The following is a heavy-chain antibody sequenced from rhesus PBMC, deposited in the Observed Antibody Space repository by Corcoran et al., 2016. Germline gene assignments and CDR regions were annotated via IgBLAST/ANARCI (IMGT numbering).Heavy chain of an antibody. J-gene: IGHJ3*01. V-gene: IGHV4-73*01. CDR2: IDGNSART. CDR1: GGSISGYS. D-gene: IGHD2-15*01. CDR3: AKKTTYCSNTDCSGAFDF. Sequence: QVKLQPWGAGLVTPSETLSLPCAVYGGSISGYSWSWIRQPPGKGLGWFGNIDGNSARTNYNPSLKNRGTISKDTSKNQFSLKLSSVAAADTAVYYCAKKTTYCSNTDCSGAFDFWGQGLRVTVSS.